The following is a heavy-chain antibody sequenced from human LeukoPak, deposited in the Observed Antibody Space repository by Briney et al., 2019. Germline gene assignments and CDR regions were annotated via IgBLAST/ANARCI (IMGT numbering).Heavy chain of an antibody. CDR1: GGSISSGSYY. Sequence: SETLSLTCTVSGGSISSGSYYWSWIRQPPGKGLEWIGYIYYSGSTNYNPSLKSRVTISVDTSKNQFSLKLSSVTAADTAVYYCARSAYYYDSSGYYYYYYYYMDVWGKGTTVPSP. CDR3: ARSAYYYDSSGYYYYYYYYMDV. V-gene: IGHV4-61*01. CDR2: IYYSGST. D-gene: IGHD3-22*01. J-gene: IGHJ6*03.